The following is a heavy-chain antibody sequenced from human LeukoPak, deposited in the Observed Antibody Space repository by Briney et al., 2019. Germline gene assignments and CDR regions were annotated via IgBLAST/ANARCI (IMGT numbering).Heavy chain of an antibody. D-gene: IGHD3-3*01. J-gene: IGHJ4*02. Sequence: PSETLSLTCSVSGGSISRSSYYWTWIGQSPGRGLEWIGNTYYSGSTLYNPSLKSRVTISVDTSKNQFSLRLTSVTAADTAVYYCARPRGDLWSGYDYWGQGVLVTVSP. CDR3: ARPRGDLWSGYDY. V-gene: IGHV4-39*01. CDR2: TYYSGST. CDR1: GGSISRSSYY.